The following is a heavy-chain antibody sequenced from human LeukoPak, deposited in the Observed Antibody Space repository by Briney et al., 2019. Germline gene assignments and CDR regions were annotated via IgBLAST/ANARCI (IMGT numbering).Heavy chain of an antibody. CDR2: IYYSGST. D-gene: IGHD3-3*01. CDR1: GGSISSSSYY. CDR3: ASPFGVVTDY. V-gene: IGHV4-39*01. Sequence: SETLSLTCTVSGGSISSSSYYWGWIRQPPGKGLEWIGSIYYSGSTYYNPSLKSRVTISVDTSKNQFSLKLSSVTDADTAVYYCASPFGVVTDYWGQGTLVTVSS. J-gene: IGHJ4*02.